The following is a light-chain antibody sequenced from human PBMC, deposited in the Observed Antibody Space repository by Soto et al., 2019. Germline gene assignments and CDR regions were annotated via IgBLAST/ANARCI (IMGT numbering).Light chain of an antibody. V-gene: IGKV2-28*01. CDR2: LGS. J-gene: IGKJ3*01. CDR1: QSLLHENGYNY. Sequence: DIVMTQSPLSLPVTPGEPASMSCRSSQSLLHENGYNYLDWYLQKPGQSPQLLIYLGSNRASRVPDRFSGRGSGTDFTLEISRVEAEDVGVYFCMQALLPPLTFGPGTKMEIK. CDR3: MQALLPPLT.